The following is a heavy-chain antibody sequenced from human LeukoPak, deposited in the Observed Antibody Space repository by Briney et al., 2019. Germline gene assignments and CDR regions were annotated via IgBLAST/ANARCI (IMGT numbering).Heavy chain of an antibody. Sequence: ASVKVSCKAFGYTFTSYYVHWVRQAPGQGLEWMGIINPSGGSTTYAQRFQGRVTMTRDTSTSTVYMELSSLRSEDTAVYYCARVRFSSGWYIAFDMWGQGTMVTVSS. CDR2: INPSGGST. CDR1: GYTFTSYY. V-gene: IGHV1-46*01. J-gene: IGHJ3*02. D-gene: IGHD6-19*01. CDR3: ARVRFSSGWYIAFDM.